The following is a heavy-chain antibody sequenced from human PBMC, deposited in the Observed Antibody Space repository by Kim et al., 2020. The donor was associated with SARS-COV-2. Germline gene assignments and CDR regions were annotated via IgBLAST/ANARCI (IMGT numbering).Heavy chain of an antibody. D-gene: IGHD3-22*01. CDR1: GGSISSYY. V-gene: IGHV4-59*01. Sequence: SETLSLTCTVSGGSISSYYWSWIRQPPGKGLEWIGYIFYSGSTNYNPSFKSRVTISVDTSKNQFSLKLSSVTAADTAVYYCAREGEDSSGYYYGYWGQGTLVTVSS. CDR2: IFYSGST. CDR3: AREGEDSSGYYYGY. J-gene: IGHJ4*02.